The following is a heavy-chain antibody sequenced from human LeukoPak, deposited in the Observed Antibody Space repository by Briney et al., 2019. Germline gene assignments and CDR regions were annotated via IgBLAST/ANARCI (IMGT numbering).Heavy chain of an antibody. D-gene: IGHD6-6*01. CDR2: IKRDGSEK. J-gene: IGHJ4*02. Sequence: PGGSLRLSCAASGFTFSSYWMSWVRQAPGKGLEWVANIKRDGSEKYYVDSVKGRFTISRDNAKNSLYLQINSLRAEDTAVYYCTRAPGSLVSIAARPYYFDYWGQGTLVTVSS. CDR1: GFTFSSYW. V-gene: IGHV3-7*03. CDR3: TRAPGSLVSIAARPYYFDY.